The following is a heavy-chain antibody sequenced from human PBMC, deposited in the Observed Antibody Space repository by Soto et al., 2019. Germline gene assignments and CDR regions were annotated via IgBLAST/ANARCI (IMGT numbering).Heavy chain of an antibody. CDR2: IYYSGST. CDR1: GGSISSSSYY. D-gene: IGHD4-4*01. Sequence: SQTLSLTCTGSGGSISSSSYYLCWIRHPPGKGLEWIGSIYYSGSTYYNPSLKSRVTISVDTSKNQFSLKLSSVTAADTALYYCANYSDRFSYWAQRTYVTVSS. V-gene: IGHV4-39*01. CDR3: ANYSDRFSY. J-gene: IGHJ4*02.